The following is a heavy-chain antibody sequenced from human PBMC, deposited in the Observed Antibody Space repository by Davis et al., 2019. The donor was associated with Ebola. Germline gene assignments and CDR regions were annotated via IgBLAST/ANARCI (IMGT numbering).Heavy chain of an antibody. CDR3: TTPGGQDSGYDVFDI. CDR2: INAGNGNI. J-gene: IGHJ3*02. CDR1: GYTFTTSA. D-gene: IGHD5-12*01. V-gene: IGHV1-3*01. Sequence: ASVQLSCKASGYTFTTSALHWVRHAFSQGLEWMGWINAGNGNIKSSQKFQGRVTVTRDTSTTTIYMDLSSLRSEDTALYYCTTPGGQDSGYDVFDIWGQGTMVTVSS.